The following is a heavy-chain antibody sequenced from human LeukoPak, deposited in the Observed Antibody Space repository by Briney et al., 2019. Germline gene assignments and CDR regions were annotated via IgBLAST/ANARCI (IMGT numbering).Heavy chain of an antibody. V-gene: IGHV3-23*01. J-gene: IGHJ4*02. D-gene: IGHD6-6*01. CDR2: ISDSGGDT. CDR3: VKRVPYSSSTVYFDS. Sequence: PGGSLRLSCAASGFTFSAYGMNWVRQAPGKGLEWVSAISDSGGDTYYTDSVKGRFTISRDNSKNALYLHMNSLTAEDTALYYCVKRVPYSSSTVYFDSWGQGTLVTVSS. CDR1: GFTFSAYG.